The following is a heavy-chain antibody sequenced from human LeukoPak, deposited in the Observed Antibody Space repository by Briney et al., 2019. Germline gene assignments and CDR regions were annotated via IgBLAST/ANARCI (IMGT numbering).Heavy chain of an antibody. Sequence: ASVKVPCKASGYTFTGYYMHWVRQAPGQGLEWMGRINPNSGGTNYAQKFQGRVTMTRDTSISTAYMELSRLRSDDTAMYYCAREGSVPAAHGDYWGQGTLVTVSS. CDR2: INPNSGGT. CDR3: AREGSVPAAHGDY. J-gene: IGHJ4*02. V-gene: IGHV1-2*06. CDR1: GYTFTGYY. D-gene: IGHD2-2*01.